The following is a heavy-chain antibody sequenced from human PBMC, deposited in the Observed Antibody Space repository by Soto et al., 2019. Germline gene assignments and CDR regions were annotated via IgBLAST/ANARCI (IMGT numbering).Heavy chain of an antibody. Sequence: GGSLRLSCAASGFTFSGSAIHWVRQAPGKGLEWVGRVRSKTDSCATAYAASVKGRFSISRDDSRNKVYLQMNSLKTEDTALYYCTTDSYSTMIVVRLDDWGHGSLVTVSS. CDR1: GFTFSGSA. J-gene: IGHJ4*01. CDR2: VRSKTDSCAT. CDR3: TTDSYSTMIVVRLDD. D-gene: IGHD3-22*01. V-gene: IGHV3-73*01.